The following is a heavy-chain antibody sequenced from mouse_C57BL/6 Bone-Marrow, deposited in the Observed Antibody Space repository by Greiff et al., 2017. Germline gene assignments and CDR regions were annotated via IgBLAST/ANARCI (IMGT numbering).Heavy chain of an antibody. Sequence: QVQLQQPGAELVKPGASVKMSCKASGYTFTSYWITWVKQRPGQGLEWIGDIYPGSGSTNYNEKFTSKATLTVDTSYSTAYMQLRSLTSEDSAVYYCAREDYDYYMSYAMDYWSQGTSVTVSS. CDR1: GYTFTSYW. CDR3: AREDYDYYMSYAMDY. CDR2: IYPGSGST. D-gene: IGHD2-4*01. V-gene: IGHV1-55*01. J-gene: IGHJ4*01.